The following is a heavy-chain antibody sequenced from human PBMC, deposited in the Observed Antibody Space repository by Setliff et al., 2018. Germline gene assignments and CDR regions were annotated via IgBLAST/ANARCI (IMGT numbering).Heavy chain of an antibody. V-gene: IGHV4-34*01. CDR2: INHSGST. Sequence: PSETLSLTCAVYSGSFSGYFWSWIRQPPGKGLEWIGEINHSGSTNYNPSLKSRVTISVDTSKNQFSLKLSSVTAADTAVYYYARDGGDGYGVDAYAGGGFDIWGQGTMVTVSS. J-gene: IGHJ3*02. D-gene: IGHD4-17*01. CDR3: ARDGGDGYGVDAYAGGGFDI. CDR1: SGSFSGYF.